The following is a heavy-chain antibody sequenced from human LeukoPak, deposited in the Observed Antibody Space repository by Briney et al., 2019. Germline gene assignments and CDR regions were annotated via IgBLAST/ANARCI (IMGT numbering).Heavy chain of an antibody. CDR2: ISSSSSYI. CDR1: GFTFSSYS. V-gene: IGHV3-21*01. Sequence: PGGSLRLSCAASGFTFSSYSMNWVRQAPGKGLEWVSSISSSSSYIYYADSVKGRFTISRDNAKNSLYLQMNSLRAEDTAVYYCARFRSSWSRYYYYYMDVWGKGTTVTVS. D-gene: IGHD6-13*01. J-gene: IGHJ6*03. CDR3: ARFRSSWSRYYYYYMDV.